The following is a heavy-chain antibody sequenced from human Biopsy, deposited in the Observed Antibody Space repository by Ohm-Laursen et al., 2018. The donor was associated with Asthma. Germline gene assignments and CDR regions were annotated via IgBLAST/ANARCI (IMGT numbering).Heavy chain of an antibody. CDR1: GGSITSFY. D-gene: IGHD2-2*01. V-gene: IGHV4-59*01. CDR3: AGGSGSSLSYPDAFDI. CDR2: IYFSGNT. J-gene: IGHJ3*02. Sequence: SETLSLTCTVSGGSITSFYWSWIRQPPGRGLEWIGYIYFSGNTNYNPSLKSRVTIPIATSKNHFSLKLTSVTAADTAVYYCAGGSGSSLSYPDAFDIWGQGTMVTAS.